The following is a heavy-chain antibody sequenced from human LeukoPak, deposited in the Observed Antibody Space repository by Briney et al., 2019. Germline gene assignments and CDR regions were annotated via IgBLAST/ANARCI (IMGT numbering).Heavy chain of an antibody. CDR3: AKIRSSIWYPEWDY. V-gene: IGHV3-23*01. CDR1: GFTFSNYG. CDR2: ISGSGDST. D-gene: IGHD6-13*01. J-gene: IGHJ4*02. Sequence: QSGGSLRLSCAASGFTFSNYGMSWVRQAPGKGLEWVSAISGSGDSTYYADSVKGRFTISRDNSKNTLYLQMNSLRAEDTAVYYCAKIRSSIWYPEWDYWGQGTLVTVSS.